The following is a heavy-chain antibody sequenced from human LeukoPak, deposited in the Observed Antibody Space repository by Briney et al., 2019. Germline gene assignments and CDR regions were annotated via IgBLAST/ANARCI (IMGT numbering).Heavy chain of an antibody. J-gene: IGHJ4*02. CDR1: GFAFNSYV. CDR3: ARADYSGRIFDY. V-gene: IGHV3-33*01. D-gene: IGHD1-26*01. Sequence: GGSLRLSCAASGFAFNSYVIHWVRQAPGKGLEWVAIIWFDGSHEDYVDSVRGRFTISRDNSRNTMYLQMNSLRAEDTAVYYCARADYSGRIFDYWGQGTLVTFSS. CDR2: IWFDGSHE.